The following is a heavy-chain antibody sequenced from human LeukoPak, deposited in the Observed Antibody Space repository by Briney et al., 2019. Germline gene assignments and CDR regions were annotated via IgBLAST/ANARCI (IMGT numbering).Heavy chain of an antibody. D-gene: IGHD2-2*01. CDR1: GFTFSNFA. CDR2: ISGSGGSR. V-gene: IGHV3-23*01. J-gene: IGHJ4*02. Sequence: PGGSLRLSCAASGFTFSNFAMTWVRQAPGKGLEWVSSISGSGGSRYYVDSVKGRFTISRDNSKNTLYLQMNSLRAEDTAVYYCATREGHCSSTSCWGFADYYFDYWGQGTLVTVSS. CDR3: ATREGHCSSTSCWGFADYYFDY.